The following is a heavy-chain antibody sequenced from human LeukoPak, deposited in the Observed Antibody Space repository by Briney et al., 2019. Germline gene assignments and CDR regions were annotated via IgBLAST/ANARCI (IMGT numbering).Heavy chain of an antibody. Sequence: GGSLRLSCAASGFTFSNYNMGWVRQAPGEGLEWVSSISGSSDYIYYAGSVKGRFTISRDNAKNSLYLQMNSLRAEDTAVYYCARVLVGAPVGGDYWGQGTLVTVSS. J-gene: IGHJ4*02. CDR1: GFTFSNYN. D-gene: IGHD1-26*01. V-gene: IGHV3-21*01. CDR3: ARVLVGAPVGGDY. CDR2: ISGSSDYI.